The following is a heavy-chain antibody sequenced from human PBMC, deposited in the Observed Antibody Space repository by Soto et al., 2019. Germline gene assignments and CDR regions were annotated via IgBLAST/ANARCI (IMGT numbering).Heavy chain of an antibody. CDR3: ARAGTIRGDDY. CDR1: GYTFISYD. CDR2: MNPNNGNT. Sequence: QVQLVQSGAEVKKPGASVKVSCKASGYTFISYDINWVRQATGQGLEWMGWMNPNNGNTGYAQKFQGRVTMTRNTSRSTAYSELSSRRSEDTAVYYCARAGTIRGDDYWGQGTLVTVSP. V-gene: IGHV1-8*01. D-gene: IGHD4-17*01. J-gene: IGHJ4*02.